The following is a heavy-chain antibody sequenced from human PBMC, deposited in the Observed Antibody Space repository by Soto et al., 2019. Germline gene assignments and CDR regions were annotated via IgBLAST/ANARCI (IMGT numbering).Heavy chain of an antibody. CDR1: GFTVSSNY. J-gene: IGHJ5*02. D-gene: IGHD6-13*01. CDR2: IYSGGST. Sequence: EVQLVETGGGLIQPGGSLRLSCAASGFTVSSNYMSWVRQAPGKGLEWVSVIYSGGSTYYADSVKGRFTISRDNSKNTLYLQMNSLRAEDTAVYYCARGRQQLVKGGWFDPWGQGTLVTVSS. V-gene: IGHV3-53*02. CDR3: ARGRQQLVKGGWFDP.